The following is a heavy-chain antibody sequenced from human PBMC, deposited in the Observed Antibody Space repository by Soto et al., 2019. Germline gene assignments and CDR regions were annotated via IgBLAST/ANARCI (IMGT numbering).Heavy chain of an antibody. CDR1: GITFSNYG. D-gene: IGHD6-13*01. CDR3: ATDRSIAATGYFDY. Sequence: QVQLVESGGGVVQPGRSLRLSCAASGITFSNYGMHWVRQAPGKGLEWVAVIWYDGSNKYYADSVEGRFTISRDNSKNTLYLQMNGVRAEDTAVYYCATDRSIAATGYFDYWGQGTLVTVSS. J-gene: IGHJ4*02. CDR2: IWYDGSNK. V-gene: IGHV3-33*01.